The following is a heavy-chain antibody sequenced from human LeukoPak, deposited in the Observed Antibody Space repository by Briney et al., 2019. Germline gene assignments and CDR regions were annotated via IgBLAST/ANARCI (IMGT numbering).Heavy chain of an antibody. J-gene: IGHJ2*01. CDR1: CRSMCSSY. CDR3: ARLDRNYWYFDL. CDR2: IYYSGST. V-gene: IGHV4-59*01. D-gene: IGHD3-9*01. Sequence: SETLSLLCCVWCRSMCSSYWMWIRHPTGKGLVWIGYIYYSGSTNYNPSLKSRVTISVDTSKNQFSLKLSSVTAADTAVYYCARLDRNYWYFDLWGRGTLVTVSS.